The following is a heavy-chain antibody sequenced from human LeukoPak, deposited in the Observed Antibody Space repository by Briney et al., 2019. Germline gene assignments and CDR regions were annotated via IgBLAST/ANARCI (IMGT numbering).Heavy chain of an antibody. CDR3: ARVSSSWTAYYFDY. CDR1: GFTFSSYE. D-gene: IGHD6-13*01. CDR2: ISSSGSTI. V-gene: IGHV3-48*03. Sequence: PGGSLRLSCAASGFTFSSYEMNWVRQAPGKGLEWVSYISSSGSTIYYADSVKGRLTISRDNAKNSLYLQMNSLRAEDTAVYYCARVSSSWTAYYFDYWGQGTLVTVSS. J-gene: IGHJ4*02.